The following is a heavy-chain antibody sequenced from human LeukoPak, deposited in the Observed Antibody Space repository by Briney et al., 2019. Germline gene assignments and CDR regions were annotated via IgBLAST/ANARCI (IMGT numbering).Heavy chain of an antibody. Sequence: GGSLRLSCAASGFTFSSYAMHWVRQAPGKGLEWVAVISYDGSNKYYADSVKGRFTISRDNSKNTLYLQMNSLRAEDTAVYYCARDRVPAATFFDIWGQGTMVTVSS. D-gene: IGHD2-2*01. V-gene: IGHV3-30-3*01. J-gene: IGHJ3*02. CDR1: GFTFSSYA. CDR3: ARDRVPAATFFDI. CDR2: ISYDGSNK.